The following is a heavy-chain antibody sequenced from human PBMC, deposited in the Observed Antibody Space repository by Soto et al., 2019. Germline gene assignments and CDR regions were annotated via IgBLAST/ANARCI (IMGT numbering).Heavy chain of an antibody. D-gene: IGHD5-18*01. CDR2: VNSDGSIT. CDR1: GFDFTNSC. V-gene: IGHV3-74*01. Sequence: EVQLVESGGGLVQPGGSMRLSCAASGFDFTNSCMHWVRQAPGKGLAWVSHVNSDGSITTYADSVKGRFTISRDNAKNTVYLQMTSLRVEDTDVYNCTRDQRYSSAVWGQGTLVTVSS. CDR3: TRDQRYSSAV. J-gene: IGHJ4*02.